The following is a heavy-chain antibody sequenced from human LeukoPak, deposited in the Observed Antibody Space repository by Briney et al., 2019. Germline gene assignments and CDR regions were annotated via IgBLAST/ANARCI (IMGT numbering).Heavy chain of an antibody. D-gene: IGHD3-22*01. CDR2: INHSGST. CDR3: ARGRFGGMIVMVTAHYFDY. J-gene: IGHJ4*02. CDR1: GGSISSGGYY. Sequence: PSETLSLTCTVSGGSISSGGYYWRWIRQPPGKGLEWIGEINHSGSTNYNPSLKSRVTISVDTSKNQFSLKLSSVTAADTAVYYCARGRFGGMIVMVTAHYFDYWGQGTLVTVSS. V-gene: IGHV4-39*07.